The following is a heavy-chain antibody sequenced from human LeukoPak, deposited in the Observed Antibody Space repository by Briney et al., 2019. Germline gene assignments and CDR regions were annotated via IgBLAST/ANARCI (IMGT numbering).Heavy chain of an antibody. Sequence: GGSLRLSCAASGFTFSSYGMHWVRQAPGKGLEWVAVISYDGSNKYYADSVKGRFTISRDNSKNTQYLQMNSLRAEDTAVYYCAPRDSSGYPGVDYWGQGTLVTVSS. J-gene: IGHJ4*02. CDR2: ISYDGSNK. D-gene: IGHD3-22*01. V-gene: IGHV3-30*03. CDR3: APRDSSGYPGVDY. CDR1: GFTFSSYG.